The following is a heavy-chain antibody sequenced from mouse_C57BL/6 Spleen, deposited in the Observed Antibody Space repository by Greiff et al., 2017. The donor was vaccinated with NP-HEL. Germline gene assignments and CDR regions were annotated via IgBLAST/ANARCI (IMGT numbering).Heavy chain of an antibody. J-gene: IGHJ2*01. V-gene: IGHV1-4*01. Sequence: VQLQQSGAELARPGASVKMSCKASGYTFTSYTMHWVKQRPGQGLEWIGYINPSSGYTKYNQKFKDKATLTADKSSSTAYMQLSSLTYEDSAVYYCARSPLLDYGKDYFDYWGQGTTLTVSS. D-gene: IGHD1-1*01. CDR3: ARSPLLDYGKDYFDY. CDR2: INPSSGYT. CDR1: GYTFTSYT.